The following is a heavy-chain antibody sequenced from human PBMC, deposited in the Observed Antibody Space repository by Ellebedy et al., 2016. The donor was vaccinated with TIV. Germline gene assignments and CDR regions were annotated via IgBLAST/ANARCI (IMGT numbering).Heavy chain of an antibody. V-gene: IGHV3-7*01. CDR3: ATDGSYGDYRSPTHAFVM. CDR1: GFSFSSYW. J-gene: IGHJ3*02. D-gene: IGHD4-17*01. Sequence: GGPLRLSCAASGFSFSSYWMSWVRQAPGKGLEWVANINQDGSMKYFVDSVKGRFTLSRDHAKNSLYLQMNSLRDEDTAVYYCATDGSYGDYRSPTHAFVMWGQGTVVTVSS. CDR2: INQDGSMK.